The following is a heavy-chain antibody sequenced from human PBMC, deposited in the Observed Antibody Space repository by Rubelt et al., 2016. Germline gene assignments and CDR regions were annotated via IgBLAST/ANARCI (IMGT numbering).Heavy chain of an antibody. CDR2: VDPSGST. V-gene: IGHV4-4*07. D-gene: IGHD6-13*01. CDR3: ARGWGSRWYYFDY. J-gene: IGHJ4*02. Sequence: LSLTCTVSGASISIFYWSWIRQSAGQGLEWIGRVDPSGSTNSNPSLKSRITMSVDTSKNQFSLKPNSVTAADTAVYFCARGWGSRWYYFDYWGQGILVTVSS. CDR1: GASISIFY.